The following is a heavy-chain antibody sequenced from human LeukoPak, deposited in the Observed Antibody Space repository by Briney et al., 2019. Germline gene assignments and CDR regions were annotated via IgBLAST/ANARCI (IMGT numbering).Heavy chain of an antibody. CDR1: GFTLSSYA. D-gene: IGHD4-17*01. Sequence: GGSLRLSCVGSGFTLSSYAMSWVRQAPGKGLEWVSAISGSGTRTYYADSVKGRFTISRDNSKNTLYLQMNSLRAEDTAVYYCAKDPGYGDYCFDYWGQGTLVTVSS. V-gene: IGHV3-23*01. CDR3: AKDPGYGDYCFDY. CDR2: ISGSGTRT. J-gene: IGHJ4*02.